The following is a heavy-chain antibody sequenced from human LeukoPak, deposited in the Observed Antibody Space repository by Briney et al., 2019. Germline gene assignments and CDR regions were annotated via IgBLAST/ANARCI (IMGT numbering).Heavy chain of an antibody. D-gene: IGHD6-13*01. J-gene: IGHJ4*02. CDR3: ALTYSSSWYHFDY. Sequence: SETLSLTCTVSGGSISSYYWSWIRQPAGKGLEWIGRIYTSGSTNYNPSLKSRVTMSVDTSKNQFSLKLSSVTAAYTAVYYCALTYSSSWYHFDYWSQGTLVTVSS. V-gene: IGHV4-4*07. CDR1: GGSISSYY. CDR2: IYTSGST.